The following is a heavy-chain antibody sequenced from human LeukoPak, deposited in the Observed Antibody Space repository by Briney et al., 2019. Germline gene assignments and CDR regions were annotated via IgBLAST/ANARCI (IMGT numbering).Heavy chain of an antibody. CDR1: GFTFSSYW. D-gene: IGHD3-16*01. CDR2: IKQDGSDK. J-gene: IGHJ4*02. V-gene: IGHV3-7*01. Sequence: GGSLRLSCAASGFTFSSYWMNWVRQAPGKGLEWVANIKQDGSDKFYVDSVKGRFTISRDNAKNSLYLQMNSLRTEDTAVYYCARDWGLDYWGQGTLVTVSS. CDR3: ARDWGLDY.